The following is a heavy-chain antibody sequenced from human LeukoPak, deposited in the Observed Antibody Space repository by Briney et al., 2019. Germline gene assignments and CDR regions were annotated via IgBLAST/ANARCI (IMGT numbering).Heavy chain of an antibody. Sequence: PSETLSLTCAVSGGSISSSTWWSWVRQPPGKGLEWIGEIYHSGSTNYNPSLKSRVTISVDKSKNQFSLKLSSVTAADTAVYYCARSGSSGWYRRGNYFDYWGQGTLVTVSS. J-gene: IGHJ4*02. D-gene: IGHD6-19*01. CDR2: IYHSGST. CDR1: GGSISSSTW. V-gene: IGHV4-4*02. CDR3: ARSGSSGWYRRGNYFDY.